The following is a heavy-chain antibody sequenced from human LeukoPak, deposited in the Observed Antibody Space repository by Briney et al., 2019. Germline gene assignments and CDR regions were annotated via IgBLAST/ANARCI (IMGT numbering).Heavy chain of an antibody. CDR1: GGSISSSNYY. V-gene: IGHV4-39*01. D-gene: IGHD1-14*01. J-gene: IGHJ3*02. Sequence: SETLSLTCSVSGGSISSSNYYWGWIRQSPGKGLEWIGSIHYSGSSYYNPSLKSRVTISVDTPKNQLSLKLSSVTAADTAVYFCIVMVPDDAFDIWGQGTMVTVSS. CDR3: IVMVPDDAFDI. CDR2: IHYSGSS.